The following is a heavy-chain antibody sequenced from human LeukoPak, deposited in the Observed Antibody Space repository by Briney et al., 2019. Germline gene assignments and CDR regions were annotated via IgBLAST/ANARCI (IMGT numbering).Heavy chain of an antibody. CDR1: DSSFRSHD. Sequence: GSLRLSCAASDSSFRSHDMSWVRQTLEKGLEWVSSIAGDGASFYADSVKGRFTISRDKSENILYLQMNSLRADDTAIYYCAKGPNFGSWRAVDYWGQGSLVTVSS. CDR3: AKGPNFGSWRAVDY. D-gene: IGHD3-10*01. CDR2: IAGDGAS. J-gene: IGHJ4*02. V-gene: IGHV3-23*01.